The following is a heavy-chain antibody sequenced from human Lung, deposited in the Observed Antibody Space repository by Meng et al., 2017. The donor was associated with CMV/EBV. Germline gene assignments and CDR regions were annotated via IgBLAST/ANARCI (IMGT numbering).Heavy chain of an antibody. D-gene: IGHD1-26*01. CDR3: VGDSGGGWFDH. CDR2: INQDGSEK. Sequence: GGSLRLSCAASGFTSSNYWRIWVRQAPGKGLEWVASINQDGSEKHYMDSGKGRFTLSRDNAKNALYLEMNSLGAEDTALYFCVGDSGGGWFDHWGQGTLVTVSS. V-gene: IGHV3-7*01. CDR1: GFTSSNYW. J-gene: IGHJ5*02.